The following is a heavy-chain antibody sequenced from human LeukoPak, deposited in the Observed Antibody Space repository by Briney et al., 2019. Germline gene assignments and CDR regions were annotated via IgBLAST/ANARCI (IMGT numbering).Heavy chain of an antibody. V-gene: IGHV3-30-3*01. CDR3: ARDPGYSSGWFDY. Sequence: GGSLRLSCAASGFTFSSYAMHWVRQAPGKGLEWVSVISYDGNNKYYADSVKGRFTISRDNSKNTLYLQMDSLRAEDTAVYYCARDPGYSSGWFDYWGQGALVTVSS. CDR2: ISYDGNNK. J-gene: IGHJ4*02. D-gene: IGHD6-19*01. CDR1: GFTFSSYA.